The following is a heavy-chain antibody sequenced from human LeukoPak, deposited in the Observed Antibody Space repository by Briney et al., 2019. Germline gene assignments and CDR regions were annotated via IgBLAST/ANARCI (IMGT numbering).Heavy chain of an antibody. CDR1: GVSISSSSYY. CDR3: ARYCSSTSCYRLAAFDI. D-gene: IGHD2-2*01. J-gene: IGHJ3*02. V-gene: IGHV4-39*01. CDR2: IYYGATT. Sequence: SETLSLTCTVSGVSISSSSYYWGWIRQPPGKGREWVGNIYYGATTYYNPSLNSSVTISVDTSKHQFSLNLSSVTGADRAVYYCARYCSSTSCYRLAAFDIWGRETMVTVSS.